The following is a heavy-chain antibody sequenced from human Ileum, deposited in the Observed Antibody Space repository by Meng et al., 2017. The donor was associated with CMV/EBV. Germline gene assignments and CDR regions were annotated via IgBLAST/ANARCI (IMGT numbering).Heavy chain of an antibody. J-gene: IGHJ4*02. CDR1: GYTFIDYY. CDR3: ARDLWSGSSDYFDY. V-gene: IGHV1-2*02. D-gene: IGHD3-3*01. Sequence: QVQLVESGAEGKKPGASVKVSCKASGYTFIDYYIQWVRQASGQGLEWMGWINPKNGGTLYAQKFQGRVTMTRDTSINTVYMELNRLTSDDTAVYFYARDLWSGSSDYFDYWGQGTLVTVSS. CDR2: INPKNGGT.